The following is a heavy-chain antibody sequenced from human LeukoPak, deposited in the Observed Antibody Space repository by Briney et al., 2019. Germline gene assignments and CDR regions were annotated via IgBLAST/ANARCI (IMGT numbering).Heavy chain of an antibody. J-gene: IGHJ3*02. Sequence: GGSLRLSCAASGFTFSSYGMHWVRQAPGKGLELVAFIRYDGSNKYYADSVKGRFTISRDNSKNTLYLQMNSLRAEDTAVYYCAKGRYGWLEGDAFDIWGQGTMVTVSS. CDR3: AKGRYGWLEGDAFDI. V-gene: IGHV3-30*02. D-gene: IGHD6-19*01. CDR2: IRYDGSNK. CDR1: GFTFSSYG.